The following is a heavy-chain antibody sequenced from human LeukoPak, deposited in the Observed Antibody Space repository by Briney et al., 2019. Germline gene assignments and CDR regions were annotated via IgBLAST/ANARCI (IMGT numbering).Heavy chain of an antibody. CDR1: GFTFSSYW. CDR2: IKSDGKT. CDR3: ARAPSEIGGYYPEYFRH. V-gene: IGHV3-74*01. J-gene: IGHJ1*01. Sequence: GGSLRLSCAASGFTFSSYWMHWVRQAPGKGLVWVSRIKSDGKTNYADSVKGRFTISGDNAKNTVSLQMNSLRAEDTGVYYCARAPSEIGGYYPEYFRHWGQGTLVTVSS. D-gene: IGHD3-22*01.